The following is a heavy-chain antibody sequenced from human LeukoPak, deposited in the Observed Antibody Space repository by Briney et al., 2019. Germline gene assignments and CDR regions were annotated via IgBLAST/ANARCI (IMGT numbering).Heavy chain of an antibody. J-gene: IGHJ2*01. CDR3: ARDGAIAARTGAWYFDL. CDR2: IYTSGST. Sequence: SSETLSLTCTVSGGSVSSGSYYWSWIRQPAGKGLEWIGRIYTSGSTNYNPSLKSRVTISIDTSKNQFSLKLSSVTAADTAVYYCARDGAIAARTGAWYFDLWGRGTLVTVSS. V-gene: IGHV4-61*02. D-gene: IGHD6-6*01. CDR1: GGSVSSGSYY.